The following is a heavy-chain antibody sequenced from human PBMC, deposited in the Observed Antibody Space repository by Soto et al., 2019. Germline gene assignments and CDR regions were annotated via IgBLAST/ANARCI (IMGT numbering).Heavy chain of an antibody. D-gene: IGHD3-3*01. CDR1: GGTFSSYA. CDR2: IIPIFGTA. CDR3: ARVHFWSGYSMYYFDY. V-gene: IGHV1-69*13. J-gene: IGHJ4*02. Sequence: SVKVSCKASGGTFSSYAISWVRQAPGQGLEWMGGIIPIFGTANYAQKFQGRVTITADESTSTAYMELSSLRSEDTAVYYCARVHFWSGYSMYYFDYWGQGTLVTVSS.